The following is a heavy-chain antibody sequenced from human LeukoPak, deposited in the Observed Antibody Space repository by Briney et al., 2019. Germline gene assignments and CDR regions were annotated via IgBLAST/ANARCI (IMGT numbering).Heavy chain of an antibody. D-gene: IGHD1-26*01. V-gene: IGHV4-39*07. CDR2: LSYSGSP. CDR3: ARARGIIVGAFDY. Sequence: PSGTLSLTCTVSGASISTSDDYWGWIRQPPGKGLEWIGSLSYSGSPYYNPSLKTRVTISVDTSKNQFSLKLNSLTAADTAVYYCARARGIIVGAFDYWGQGTLVTVSS. CDR1: GASISTSDDY. J-gene: IGHJ4*02.